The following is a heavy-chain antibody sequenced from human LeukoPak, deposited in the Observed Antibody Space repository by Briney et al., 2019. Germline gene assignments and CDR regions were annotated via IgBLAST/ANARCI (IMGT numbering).Heavy chain of an antibody. Sequence: SETLSLTCTVSGGSISSSSYYWGWIRQPPGKGLEWIGSIYYSGSTYYNPSLKSRVTISVDTSKNQFSLKLSSVTAADTAVYYCARVMASGELPYFDYWGQGTLVTVSS. V-gene: IGHV4-39*01. CDR2: IYYSGST. CDR1: GGSISSSSYY. D-gene: IGHD1-7*01. J-gene: IGHJ4*02. CDR3: ARVMASGELPYFDY.